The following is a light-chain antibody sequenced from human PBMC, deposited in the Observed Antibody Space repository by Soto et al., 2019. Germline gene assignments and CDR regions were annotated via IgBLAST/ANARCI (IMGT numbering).Light chain of an antibody. J-gene: IGKJ1*01. V-gene: IGKV1-17*01. Sequence: DIQMSHSPSSLSASVGDRVTITCRASQGIGDALGWYQQKPGKAPKXLIYAASTLQSGVPSRFRGSGSGTELTIKISSLQPDDGETDYCLQQKEFWWTFGQGTKVDIK. CDR1: QGIGDA. CDR3: LQQKEFWWT. CDR2: AAS.